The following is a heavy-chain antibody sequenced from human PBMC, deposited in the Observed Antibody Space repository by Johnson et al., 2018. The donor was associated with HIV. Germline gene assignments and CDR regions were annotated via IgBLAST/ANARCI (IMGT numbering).Heavy chain of an antibody. CDR2: ILYDGSNK. CDR3: AKGPYGSGWHGMSHYTFDI. Sequence: QVQLVESGGGVVQPGRSLRLSCAASGFTFSSYAMHWVRQAPAKGLEWVAVILYDGSNKYYADSVKGRFTISRDSSKNTLYLQRNSLRTGDTAVYYCAKGPYGSGWHGMSHYTFDIWGRGTMVTVSS. D-gene: IGHD6-19*01. CDR1: GFTFSSYA. V-gene: IGHV3-30-3*01. J-gene: IGHJ3*02.